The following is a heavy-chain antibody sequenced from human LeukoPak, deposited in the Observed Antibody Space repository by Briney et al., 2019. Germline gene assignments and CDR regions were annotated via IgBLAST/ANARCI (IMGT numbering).Heavy chain of an antibody. CDR1: GYTFTSYD. CDR2: MNPNSGNT. V-gene: IGHV1-8*01. D-gene: IGHD3-16*02. Sequence: ASVKVSCKASGYTFTSYDINWVRQATGQGLEWMGWMNPNSGNTGYAQKFQGRVTMTRNTSISTAYMELSSLRSEDTAVYYCARSSYSYDYVWGSYRYWGQGTPVTVSS. J-gene: IGHJ4*02. CDR3: ARSSYSYDYVWGSYRY.